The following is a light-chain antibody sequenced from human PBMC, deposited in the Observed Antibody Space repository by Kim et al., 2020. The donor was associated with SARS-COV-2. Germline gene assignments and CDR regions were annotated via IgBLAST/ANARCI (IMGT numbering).Light chain of an antibody. V-gene: IGKV1-39*01. Sequence: DIQMTQSPSSLSASVGDRVTITCRASQSISSYLNWYQQKPGKAPKLLIYAASSLQSGVPSRFSGSGSWTDFTLTISSLQPEDFATYYCQQSYSTPLTSGGGTKVDIK. J-gene: IGKJ4*01. CDR1: QSISSY. CDR3: QQSYSTPLT. CDR2: AAS.